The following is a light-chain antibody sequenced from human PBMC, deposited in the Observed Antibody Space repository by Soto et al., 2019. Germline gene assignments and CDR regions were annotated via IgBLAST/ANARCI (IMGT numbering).Light chain of an antibody. Sequence: EIPLTQSPSSLTASVGDRLTLTCRASRNVSIYLNWCQHKPGKGPTLLIHATSNLQIGVPSRFSGSGSGTEFTLTISSLEPEDFGTYYCQQSYKMPSFGQGTRLVIK. CDR1: RNVSIY. CDR2: ATS. V-gene: IGKV1-39*01. J-gene: IGKJ5*01. CDR3: QQSYKMPS.